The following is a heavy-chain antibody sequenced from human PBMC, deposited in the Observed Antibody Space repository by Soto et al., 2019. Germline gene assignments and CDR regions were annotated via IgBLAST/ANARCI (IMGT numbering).Heavy chain of an antibody. CDR1: GFTFSSYA. V-gene: IGHV3-30-3*01. J-gene: IGHJ6*02. Sequence: GGSLSLSCAASGFTFSSYAMHWVRQAPGKGLEWVAVISYDGSNKYYADSVKGRFTISRDNSKNTLYLQMNRLRAEDTAVYYCARDRCSGGSCYYWDYYYCVIDCWGPGTPAIV. CDR3: ARDRCSGGSCYYWDYYYCVIDC. D-gene: IGHD2-15*01. CDR2: ISYDGSNK.